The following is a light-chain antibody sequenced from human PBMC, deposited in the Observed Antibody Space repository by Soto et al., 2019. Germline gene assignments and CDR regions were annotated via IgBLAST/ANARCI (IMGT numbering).Light chain of an antibody. Sequence: DIQMTQSPSSLSASVGDRVTITCRARQNINSYLNWYQQKPGKAPKLLIYAASSLQSGVPSRFSGSGSGTDFTLTVSSLQPEDFATYYCHQSYDIPTFGQGTRLESK. CDR2: AAS. J-gene: IGKJ5*01. CDR3: HQSYDIPT. V-gene: IGKV1-39*01. CDR1: QNINSY.